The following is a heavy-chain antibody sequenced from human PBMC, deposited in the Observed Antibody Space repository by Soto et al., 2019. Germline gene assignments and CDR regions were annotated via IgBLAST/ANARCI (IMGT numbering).Heavy chain of an antibody. CDR1: GFTLTNNG. Sequence: QVQLLESGGGVVQPGRSLRLSCVASGFTLTNNGMHWVRQAPGQGLEWVAVISSDGSDKYNANSVKGRFTISRDNSKNTLYLQMNRLRAEDTAVYYCARDTEPNGYNYYYFAMDVWGQGTTVTVSS. V-gene: IGHV3-30*03. D-gene: IGHD3-22*01. J-gene: IGHJ6*01. CDR3: ARDTEPNGYNYYYFAMDV. CDR2: ISSDGSDK.